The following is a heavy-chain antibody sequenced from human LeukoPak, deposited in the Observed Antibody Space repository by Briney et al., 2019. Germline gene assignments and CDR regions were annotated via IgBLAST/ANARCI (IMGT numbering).Heavy chain of an antibody. CDR3: TREGVATIGCYYYYGMDV. Sequence: PGGSLRLSCTASGFTFGDYAMSWVRQAPGKGLEWVGFIRSKAYGGTTEYAASVKGRFTISRDDSKSIAYLQMNSLKTEDTAVYYRTREGVATIGCYYYYGMDVWGQGTTVTVSS. CDR2: IRSKAYGGTT. D-gene: IGHD5-12*01. V-gene: IGHV3-49*04. CDR1: GFTFGDYA. J-gene: IGHJ6*02.